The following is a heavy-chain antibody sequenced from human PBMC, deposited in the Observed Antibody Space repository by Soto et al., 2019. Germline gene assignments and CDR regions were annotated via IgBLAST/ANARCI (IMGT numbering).Heavy chain of an antibody. CDR1: GYTFTNYA. CDR3: ARGPGGPDGPGDY. CDR2: INAGNGNT. V-gene: IGHV1-3*01. Sequence: GASVKVSCKASGYTFTNYAMHWVRQAPGQRLEWMGWINAGNGNTEYSQKFQGRVTITRDTSASTAYMDLSSLRSEDTAVYYCARGPGGPDGPGDYWGQGTLVTVS. D-gene: IGHD2-15*01. J-gene: IGHJ4*02.